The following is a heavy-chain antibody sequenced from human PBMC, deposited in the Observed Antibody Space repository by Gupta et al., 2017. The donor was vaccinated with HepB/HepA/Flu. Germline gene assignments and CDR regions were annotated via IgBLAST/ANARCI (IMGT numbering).Heavy chain of an antibody. V-gene: IGHV2-26*01. CDR2: IFCNEEK. D-gene: IGHD3-16*01. J-gene: IGHJ5*02. CDR1: GFPLTNARMG. Sequence: QVTLKESGPVLVKPTETLTLPCPVSGFPLTNARMGVTWVRQAPGKALEWLAHIFCNEEKSYRASLKSRLTISKDRSKGQVVLTMTNMGPADTATYYCARYPGGTYNWFDPWGPGILVTVSS. CDR3: ARYPGGTYNWFDP.